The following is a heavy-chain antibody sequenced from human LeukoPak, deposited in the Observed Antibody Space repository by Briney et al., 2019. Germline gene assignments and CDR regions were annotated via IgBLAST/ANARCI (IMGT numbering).Heavy chain of an antibody. Sequence: GGSLRLSCAASGFTFSSYEMNWVRQAPGKGLEWVSYISSSGSTIYYADSVEGRFTISRDNAKNSLYLQMNSLRVEDTAVYDCAGSSIAAYLGQGTLVTVSS. CDR1: GFTFSSYE. CDR3: AGSSIAAY. CDR2: ISSSGSTI. J-gene: IGHJ4*02. V-gene: IGHV3-48*03. D-gene: IGHD6-6*01.